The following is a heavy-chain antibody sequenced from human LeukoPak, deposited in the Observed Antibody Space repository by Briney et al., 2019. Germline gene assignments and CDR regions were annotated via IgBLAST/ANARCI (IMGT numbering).Heavy chain of an antibody. CDR1: GGSISSYY. Sequence: SETLSLTCTVSGGSISSYYWSWIRQPAGKGLEWIGRIYTSGSTNYNPSLKSRVTMSVDTSKNQFSLKLSSVTAADTAVYYCARHPSRFGGVIAYFDYWGQGTLVTVSS. D-gene: IGHD3-16*02. CDR2: IYTSGST. CDR3: ARHPSRFGGVIAYFDY. V-gene: IGHV4-4*07. J-gene: IGHJ4*02.